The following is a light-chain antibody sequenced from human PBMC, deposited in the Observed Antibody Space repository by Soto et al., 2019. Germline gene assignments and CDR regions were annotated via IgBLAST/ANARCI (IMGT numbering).Light chain of an antibody. Sequence: QSVLTQPPSVSGAPGQRVTISCTGSNSNIGAGYDVHWYLQLPGTAPKLLVYTNNNRPSGVPDRFSGSKSGTSASLAITGLQAEDEADYYCQSYDSRLSAYVFGTGTKVTVI. CDR2: TNN. CDR3: QSYDSRLSAYV. CDR1: NSNIGAGYD. V-gene: IGLV1-40*01. J-gene: IGLJ1*01.